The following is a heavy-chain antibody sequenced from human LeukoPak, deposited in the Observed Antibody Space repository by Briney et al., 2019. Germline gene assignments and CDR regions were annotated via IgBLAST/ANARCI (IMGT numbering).Heavy chain of an antibody. CDR2: IRYDGSDK. J-gene: IGHJ4*02. CDR1: GFTFSTYG. CDR3: AGIVGTTVMSYFDD. D-gene: IGHD1-26*01. Sequence: GGSLRLSCAASGFTFSTYGMHWVRQAPGKGLEWVALIRYDGSDKYYADSVTGRFTISRDTSRNTLYLQMSSLRAEDTAVYAKAGIVGTTVMSYFDDWGQGTLVTVSS. V-gene: IGHV3-30*02.